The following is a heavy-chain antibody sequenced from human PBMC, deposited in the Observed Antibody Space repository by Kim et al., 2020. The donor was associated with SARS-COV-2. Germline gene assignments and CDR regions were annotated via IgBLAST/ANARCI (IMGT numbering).Heavy chain of an antibody. CDR2: ISYDGSNK. V-gene: IGHV3-30*04. D-gene: IGHD6-13*01. CDR3: ARDFNVLKYSSSWYDLPYYYYGMDV. CDR1: GFTFSSYA. J-gene: IGHJ6*02. Sequence: GGSLRLSCAASGFTFSSYAMHWVRQAPGKGLEWVAVISYDGSNKYYADSVKGRFTISRDNSKNTLYLQMNSLRAEDTAVYYCARDFNVLKYSSSWYDLPYYYYGMDVWGQGTTVTVSS.